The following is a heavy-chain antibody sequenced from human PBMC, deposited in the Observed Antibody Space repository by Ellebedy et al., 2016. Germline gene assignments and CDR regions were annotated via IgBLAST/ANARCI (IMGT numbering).Heavy chain of an antibody. J-gene: IGHJ5*02. CDR3: ARGSFDP. Sequence: GESLKISXAASGFTFSSYWMHWVRPAPGKGLVWVSRINSDGSSTSYADSVKGRFTISRDNAKNTLYLQMNSLRAEDTAVYYCARGSFDPWGQGTLVTVSS. CDR2: INSDGSST. V-gene: IGHV3-74*01. CDR1: GFTFSSYW.